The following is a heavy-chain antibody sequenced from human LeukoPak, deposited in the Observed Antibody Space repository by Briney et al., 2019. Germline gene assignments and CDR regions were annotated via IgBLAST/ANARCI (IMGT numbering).Heavy chain of an antibody. Sequence: SETLSLTCTDSGDSISDNNYYWGWIRHPPGKGLEWIGSLYYTGSTYYNSSLKSRVTISVDMSKNQFSLKLSSVTAADTAVYYCARHIYCGGDCSPPVYWGQGTLVTVSS. CDR1: GDSISDNNYY. V-gene: IGHV4-39*01. J-gene: IGHJ4*02. CDR2: LYYTGST. CDR3: ARHIYCGGDCSPPVY. D-gene: IGHD2-21*02.